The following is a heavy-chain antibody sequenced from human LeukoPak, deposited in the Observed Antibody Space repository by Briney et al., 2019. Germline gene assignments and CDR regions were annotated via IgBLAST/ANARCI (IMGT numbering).Heavy chain of an antibody. J-gene: IGHJ3*02. CDR2: IYYSGST. Sequence: PSETLSLTCTVSGGSISSGDYYWSWIRQPPGKGLEWIGYIYYSGSTNYNPSLKSRVTISVDTSKNQFSLKLSSVTAADTAVYYCARGLIVVVTATQGAFDIWGQGTMVTVSS. CDR1: GGSISSGDYY. CDR3: ARGLIVVVTATQGAFDI. D-gene: IGHD2-21*02. V-gene: IGHV4-61*08.